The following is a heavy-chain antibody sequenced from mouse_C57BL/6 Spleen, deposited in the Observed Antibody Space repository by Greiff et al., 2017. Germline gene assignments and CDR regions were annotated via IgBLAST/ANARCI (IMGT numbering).Heavy chain of an antibody. CDR3: ARRSITTVVATDY. CDR1: GYTFTSYW. D-gene: IGHD1-1*01. CDR2: IDPSDSYT. V-gene: IGHV1-69*01. Sequence: QVQLQQPGAELVMPGASVKLSCKASGYTFTSYWMHWVKQRPGQGLEWIGEIDPSDSYTNYNQKFKGKSTLTVDKSSSTAYMQLSNLTSEDSAVYYCARRSITTVVATDYWGQGTTLTVSS. J-gene: IGHJ2*01.